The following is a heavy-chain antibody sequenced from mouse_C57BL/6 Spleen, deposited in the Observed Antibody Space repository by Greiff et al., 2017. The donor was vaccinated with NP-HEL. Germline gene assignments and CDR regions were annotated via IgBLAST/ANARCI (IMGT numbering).Heavy chain of an antibody. V-gene: IGHV1-42*01. CDR2: ITPSTGGT. J-gene: IGHJ2*03. Sequence: EVQLQQSGPELVKPGASVKISCKASGYSFTGYYMNWVKQSPETSLEWIGEITPSTGGTTYNQKFKAKATLTVDKSSSTAYMQLTRLTSEDSAVYYGASAHCYAGSSLDYWGQGNSLTV. D-gene: IGHD1-1*01. CDR3: ASAHCYAGSSLDY. CDR1: GYSFTGYY.